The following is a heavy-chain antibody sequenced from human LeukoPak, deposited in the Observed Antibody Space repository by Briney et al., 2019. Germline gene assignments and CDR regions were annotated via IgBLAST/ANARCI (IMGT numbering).Heavy chain of an antibody. CDR3: ARLGGSDAFDI. CDR1: GFTFSSYS. J-gene: IGHJ3*02. Sequence: GGSLRLSCAASGFTFSSYSMNWVRQAPGKGLEWVSSISSSSSYIYYADSVKGRFTISRDNAKNSLYLQMNSLRAEDTAVYYCARLGGSDAFDIWGQGTMVTVSS. V-gene: IGHV3-21*01. CDR2: ISSSSSYI. D-gene: IGHD2-15*01.